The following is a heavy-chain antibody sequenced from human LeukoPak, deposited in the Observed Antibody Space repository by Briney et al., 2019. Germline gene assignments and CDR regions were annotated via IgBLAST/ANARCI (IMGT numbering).Heavy chain of an antibody. Sequence: GESLKIPCKGSGYSFTNYWIGWVRQMPGKGLEWMGIIYPGDSDTRYSPSFQGQVTISADKSISTAYLQWSSLKASDTAMYYCAREPVSSGYSFDYWGQGTLVTVSS. CDR1: GYSFTNYW. V-gene: IGHV5-51*01. J-gene: IGHJ4*02. CDR2: IYPGDSDT. D-gene: IGHD3-22*01. CDR3: AREPVSSGYSFDY.